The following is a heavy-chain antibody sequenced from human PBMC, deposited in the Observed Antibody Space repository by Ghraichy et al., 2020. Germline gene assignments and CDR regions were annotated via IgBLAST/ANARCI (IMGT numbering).Heavy chain of an antibody. Sequence: SETLSLTCTVSGGSIRSGGYSWTWIRQPPGKGLEWIGYMYQAGSDHYNPSLNNRATISLDRSNNHFSLTLRSVTAADTAVYYCAREKGFRVGEFDPWGKGTLVTVSS. D-gene: IGHD3-16*01. J-gene: IGHJ5*02. CDR2: MYQAGSD. V-gene: IGHV4-30-2*01. CDR3: AREKGFRVGEFDP. CDR1: GGSIRSGGYS.